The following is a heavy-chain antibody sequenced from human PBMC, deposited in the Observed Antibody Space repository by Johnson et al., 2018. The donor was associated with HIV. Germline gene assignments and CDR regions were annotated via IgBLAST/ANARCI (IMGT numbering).Heavy chain of an antibody. J-gene: IGHJ3*02. Sequence: QLVESGGGLVQPGGSLRLSCAASGFTFSSYWMHWVRQAPGKGLVWVSRINSDGSSTSFADSVKGRFTISRDNAKNSLYLQMNNLRVEDTALYYCAKSSSAYAFDIWGQGTMVTVSS. CDR3: AKSSSAYAFDI. CDR1: GFTFSSYW. V-gene: IGHV3-74*01. D-gene: IGHD6-13*01. CDR2: INSDGSST.